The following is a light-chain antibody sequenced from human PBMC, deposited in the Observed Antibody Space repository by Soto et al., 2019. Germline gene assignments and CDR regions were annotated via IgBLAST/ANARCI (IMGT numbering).Light chain of an antibody. Sequence: QSVLTQSSSASASLGSSVKLTCTLSSGHSSYIIAWHQQQPGKAPRYLMKLEGSGSYNKGSGVPDRFSGSSSGADRYLTISKLQYEDEADYYCETWDSNTVFGGGTKLTVL. V-gene: IGLV4-60*02. CDR1: SGHSSYI. J-gene: IGLJ2*01. CDR2: LEGSGSY. CDR3: ETWDSNTV.